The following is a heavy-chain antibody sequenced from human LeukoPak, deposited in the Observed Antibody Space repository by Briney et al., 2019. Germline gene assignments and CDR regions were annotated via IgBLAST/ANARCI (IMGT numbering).Heavy chain of an antibody. Sequence: SEILSLTCTVSGGSISSSSYYWGWIRQPPGKGLEWIGSIYYSGSTYYNPSLKSRVTISVDTSKNQFSLKLSSVTAADTAVYYCASLDTVVVLNWGQGTLVTVSS. J-gene: IGHJ4*02. V-gene: IGHV4-39*07. D-gene: IGHD3-22*01. CDR2: IYYSGST. CDR1: GGSISSSSYY. CDR3: ASLDTVVVLN.